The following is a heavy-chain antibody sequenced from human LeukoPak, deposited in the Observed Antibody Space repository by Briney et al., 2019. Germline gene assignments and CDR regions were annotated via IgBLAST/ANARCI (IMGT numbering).Heavy chain of an antibody. J-gene: IGHJ4*02. V-gene: IGHV4-59*12. CDR1: GGSISSYY. CDR2: IYYSGST. D-gene: IGHD6-19*01. CDR3: ARDRRAVAGPAFDY. Sequence: SETLSLTCTVSGGSISSYYWSWIRQPPGKGLEWIGYIYYSGSTNYNPSLKSRVTLSVDTSKNQFSLKLSSMTAADTAVYYCARDRRAVAGPAFDYWGQGALVAVSS.